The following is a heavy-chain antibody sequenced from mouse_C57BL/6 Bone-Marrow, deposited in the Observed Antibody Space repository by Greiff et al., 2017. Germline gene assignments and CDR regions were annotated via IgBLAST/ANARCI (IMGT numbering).Heavy chain of an antibody. D-gene: IGHD2-5*01. V-gene: IGHV1-69*01. CDR3: ASSNLDY. J-gene: IGHJ4*01. Sequence: QVQLQQSGAELVMPGASVKLSCKASGYTFTSYWMHWVKQRPGQGLEWIGEIDPSDSYTNYNQKFKGKSTLTVDKSSSTAYMQLSSLTSEDSAVYYCASSNLDYWGQGTSVTVSS. CDR1: GYTFTSYW. CDR2: IDPSDSYT.